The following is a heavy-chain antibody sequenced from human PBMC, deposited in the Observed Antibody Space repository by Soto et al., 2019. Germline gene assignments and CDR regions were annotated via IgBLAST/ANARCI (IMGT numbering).Heavy chain of an antibody. V-gene: IGHV1-18*01. CDR2: SNTYNGNT. CDR1: VYTVRNYA. D-gene: IGHD5-12*01. J-gene: IGHJ4*02. CDR3: AKSTRGGLATD. Sequence: QVQLVQSGAEVKKPGASVKVSCKASVYTVRNYAVNWVRQAPGQGLEWMGSSNTYNGNTNSAQNLQARVTLTADTSTSTAFMELRSLRSEDTAVYYCAKSTRGGLATDWGQGTLVTVSS.